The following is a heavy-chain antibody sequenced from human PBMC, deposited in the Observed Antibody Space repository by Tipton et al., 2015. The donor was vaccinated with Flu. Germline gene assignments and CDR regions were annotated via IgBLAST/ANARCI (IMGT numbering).Heavy chain of an antibody. D-gene: IGHD1-26*01. Sequence: SLRLSCTASGFTFSSYGMHWVRQAPGKGLEWVAVISYDGSNKYYADSVKGRFTISRDNSKNTLYLQMNSLRAEDTAVYYCAKDKGSGSWVLVFWGQGTLVTVSS. CDR3: AKDKGSGSWVLVF. CDR2: ISYDGSNK. CDR1: GFTFSSYG. J-gene: IGHJ4*02. V-gene: IGHV3-30*18.